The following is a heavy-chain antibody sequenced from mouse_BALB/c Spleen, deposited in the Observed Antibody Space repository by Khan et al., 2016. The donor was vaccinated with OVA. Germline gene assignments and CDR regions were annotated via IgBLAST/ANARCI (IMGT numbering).Heavy chain of an antibody. V-gene: IGHV14-1*02. J-gene: IGHJ3*01. CDR1: GFNIKDYY. Sequence: VQLQQSGAELVRPGALVKLSCKASGFNIKDYYMHCIKQRPEQGLVWIGRIDPENGNTIYDPKFQGRVSITSDTSSNTAYLQLSSLTSEDTAVYYCARDGYSPWFAYWGQGTLVIVSA. CDR3: ARDGYSPWFAY. D-gene: IGHD2-3*01. CDR2: IDPENGNT.